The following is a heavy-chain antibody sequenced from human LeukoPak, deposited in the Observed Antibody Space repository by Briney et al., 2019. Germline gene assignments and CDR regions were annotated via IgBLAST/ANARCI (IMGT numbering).Heavy chain of an antibody. J-gene: IGHJ4*02. CDR3: VRDNPRCCGVVPANIDDF. CDR1: GFTFSAHW. CDR2: ISRDSNII. Sequence: GGSLRLSCAASGFTFSAHWMNWVRQAPGKGLEWISYISRDSNIIFYADSVRGRFTISRDNAKNSLYLQMNSLRAEDTAVYYCVRDNPRCCGVVPANIDDFWGQGTLVTVSS. V-gene: IGHV3-48*01. D-gene: IGHD2-15*01.